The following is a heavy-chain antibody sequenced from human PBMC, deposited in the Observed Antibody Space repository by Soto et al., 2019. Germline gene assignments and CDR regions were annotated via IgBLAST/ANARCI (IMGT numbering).Heavy chain of an antibody. CDR1: GYTFTGYY. Sequence: ASVKVSCKASGYTFTGYYMHWVRQAPGQGLEWMGWINPNSGGTNYVQKFQGRVTMTRDTSISTAYMELSRLRSDDTAVYYCARTAITMVRGVNYYYGMDVWGQGTTVTVSS. J-gene: IGHJ6*02. V-gene: IGHV1-2*02. D-gene: IGHD3-10*01. CDR2: INPNSGGT. CDR3: ARTAITMVRGVNYYYGMDV.